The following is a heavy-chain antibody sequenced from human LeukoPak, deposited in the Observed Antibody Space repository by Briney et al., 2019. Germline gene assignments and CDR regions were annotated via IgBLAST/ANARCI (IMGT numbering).Heavy chain of an antibody. J-gene: IGHJ4*02. V-gene: IGHV3-48*04. CDR3: ARKRPNYFDY. CDR2: ISSNSGTI. Sequence: PGGSLRLSCAASGFTFSTYGMNWVRQAPGKGLEWVSYISSNSGTIYYAGSVKGRFTISRDNAENSLYLQMNSLRAEDTALYYCARKRPNYFDYWGQGTLVTVSS. CDR1: GFTFSTYG.